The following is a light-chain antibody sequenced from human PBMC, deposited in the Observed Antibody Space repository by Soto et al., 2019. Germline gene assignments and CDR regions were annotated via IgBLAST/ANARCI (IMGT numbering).Light chain of an antibody. J-gene: IGKJ1*01. CDR1: QTVSYN. CDR3: QQYGTSSRT. Sequence: EIVMTQSPATLSVSPGETATLTCRASQTVSYNFAWYQQKPGQPPRLLIYSVSTRATGIPDRFSGSGSGTDFTLAISRLEPEDFAVYYRQQYGTSSRTFGQGTKVDIK. CDR2: SVS. V-gene: IGKV3-20*01.